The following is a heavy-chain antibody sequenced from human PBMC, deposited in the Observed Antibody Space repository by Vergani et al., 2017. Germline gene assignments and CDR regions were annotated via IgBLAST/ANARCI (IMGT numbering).Heavy chain of an antibody. CDR2: IYWDDDK. CDR3: AHRGCSSTSCPRTFDY. V-gene: IGHV2-5*02. CDR1: GFSLSTSGVG. J-gene: IGHJ4*02. Sequence: QITLKESGPTLVKPTQTLTLTCTFSGFSLSTSGVGVGWIRQPPGKALEWLALIYWDDDKRYSPSLKIRLTITKDTSKNQVVLTMTNMDPVDTATYYCAHRGCSSTSCPRTFDYWGQGTLVTVSS. D-gene: IGHD2-2*01.